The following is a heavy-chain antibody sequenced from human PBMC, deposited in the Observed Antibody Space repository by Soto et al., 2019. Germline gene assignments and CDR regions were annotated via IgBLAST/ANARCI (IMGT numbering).Heavy chain of an antibody. CDR3: ARGLPNYRSFDS. CDR2: VSSDGSST. CDR1: GFTFSSYW. J-gene: IGHJ4*02. Sequence: DVQLVESGGGLVQPGESLRLSCAASGFTFSSYWMHWIRQAPGKGLVWVSRVSSDGSSTVYATSVKGRLTISRDNAKNTLYLQMTSLSDEDTAVYYCARGLPNYRSFDSWGQGTLVTVSS. D-gene: IGHD4-4*01. V-gene: IGHV3-74*01.